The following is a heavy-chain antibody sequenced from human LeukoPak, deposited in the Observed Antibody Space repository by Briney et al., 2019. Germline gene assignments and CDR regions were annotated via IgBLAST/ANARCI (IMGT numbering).Heavy chain of an antibody. Sequence: GGSLRLSCAASGFSFSTFWMHWVRQTPGKGLEWVSRTSTDGSTTVYADSVKGRFSVSRDNAKNTLFLQMDSLRAEDTAVYYCARDWHCTGGRCYRVPPPWGQGTLVTVSS. CDR1: GFSFSTFW. CDR3: ARDWHCTGGRCYRVPPP. D-gene: IGHD2-15*01. CDR2: TSTDGSTT. V-gene: IGHV3-74*01. J-gene: IGHJ4*02.